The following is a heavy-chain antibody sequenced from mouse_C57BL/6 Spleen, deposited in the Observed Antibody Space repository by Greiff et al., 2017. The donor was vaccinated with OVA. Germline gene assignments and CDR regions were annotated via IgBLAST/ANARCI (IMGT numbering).Heavy chain of an antibody. D-gene: IGHD4-1*01. CDR1: GYAFSSSW. V-gene: IGHV1-82*01. CDR2: IYPGDGDT. Sequence: VQLQQSGPELVKPGASVKISCKASGYAFSSSWMNWVKQRPGKGLEWIGRIYPGDGDTNYNGKFKGKATLTADKSSSTAYMQLSSLTSEDSAVYFCARSNWADWYFDVWGTGTTVTVSS. J-gene: IGHJ1*03. CDR3: ARSNWADWYFDV.